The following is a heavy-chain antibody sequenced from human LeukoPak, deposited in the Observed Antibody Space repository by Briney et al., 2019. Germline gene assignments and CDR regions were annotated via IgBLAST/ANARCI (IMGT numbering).Heavy chain of an antibody. Sequence: ASVKVSCKVSGYTLTELSMHWVRQAPGKGLEWMGGFDPEDGETIYAQKFQGRVTMTEDTSTDTAYMELSSLRSEDTAVYYCAVYPLRLGELSMSLSDAFDIWGQGTMVTFSS. J-gene: IGHJ3*02. V-gene: IGHV1-24*01. CDR3: AVYPLRLGELSMSLSDAFDI. CDR1: GYTLTELS. D-gene: IGHD3-16*02. CDR2: FDPEDGET.